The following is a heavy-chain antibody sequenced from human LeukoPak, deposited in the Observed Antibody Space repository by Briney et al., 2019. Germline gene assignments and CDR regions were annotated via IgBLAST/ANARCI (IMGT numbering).Heavy chain of an antibody. V-gene: IGHV4-34*01. D-gene: IGHD2-2*02. Sequence: PSETLSLTCAVYGGSFSGYYWSWILQPPGKGLEWIGEINHSGSTNYNPSLKSRVTISVDTSKNQFSLKLSSVTAADTAVYYCARGLADIVVVPAAIAFDIWGQGTMVTVSS. J-gene: IGHJ3*02. CDR1: GGSFSGYY. CDR3: ARGLADIVVVPAAIAFDI. CDR2: INHSGST.